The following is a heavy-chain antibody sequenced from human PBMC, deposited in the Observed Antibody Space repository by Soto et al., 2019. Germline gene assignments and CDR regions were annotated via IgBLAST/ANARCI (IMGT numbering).Heavy chain of an antibody. V-gene: IGHV3-23*01. CDR2: ISSSGGNT. J-gene: IGHJ4*02. Sequence: GGSLRLSCAASGFTFSNYGMTWVRRTPGKGLEWVSSISSSGGNTYYADSVKGRFTISRDNSKNTLYLQMNSLRADDTAAYYCAKTTFYHGSGSYFPFDYWGQGTLVTVSS. CDR1: GFTFSNYG. CDR3: AKTTFYHGSGSYFPFDY. D-gene: IGHD3-10*01.